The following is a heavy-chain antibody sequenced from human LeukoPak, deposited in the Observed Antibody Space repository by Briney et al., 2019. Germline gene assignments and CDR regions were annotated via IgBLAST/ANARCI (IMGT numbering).Heavy chain of an antibody. CDR2: VKQDGSET. V-gene: IGHV3-7*01. Sequence: GGSLRLSCAASGFTFRNYWMSWVRQAPGKGLEWVANVKQDGSETYYVVSVKGRFTASRDNAKNSLYLQMNSLRVEDTAVYYCARDLGGRYLAFHIWGQGTMVTVSS. CDR1: GFTFRNYW. CDR3: ARDLGGRYLAFHI. D-gene: IGHD3-16*02. J-gene: IGHJ3*02.